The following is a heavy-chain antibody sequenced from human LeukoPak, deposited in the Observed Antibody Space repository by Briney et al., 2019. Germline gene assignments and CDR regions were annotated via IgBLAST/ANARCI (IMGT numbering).Heavy chain of an antibody. CDR2: IDHSGST. V-gene: IGHV4-34*01. J-gene: IGHJ4*02. Sequence: SETLSLTCAVYGGSFSGYYWSWIRQPPGKGLEWIGEIDHSGSTNYNPSLKSRVTISVDTSKNQFSLRLSSVTAADTAVYYCARATETLNDFWSAYYIDYWGQGTLVTVSP. CDR1: GGSFSGYY. CDR3: ARATETLNDFWSAYYIDY. D-gene: IGHD3-3*01.